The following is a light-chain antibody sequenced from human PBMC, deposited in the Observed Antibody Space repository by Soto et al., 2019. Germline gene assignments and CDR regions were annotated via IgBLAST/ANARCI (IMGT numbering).Light chain of an antibody. CDR2: AAS. CDR3: QQAKSFPLT. V-gene: IGKV1-12*01. J-gene: IGKJ4*01. Sequence: DIQMTQSPSSVSAFVGDRVTFTCRASQGIGGWLAWYQQKPGKAPKLLIYAASNLQTGVPSRFSGTGSGTDFTLSISSLQAEDSGTYYCQQAKSFPLTFGGGTKVDI. CDR1: QGIGGW.